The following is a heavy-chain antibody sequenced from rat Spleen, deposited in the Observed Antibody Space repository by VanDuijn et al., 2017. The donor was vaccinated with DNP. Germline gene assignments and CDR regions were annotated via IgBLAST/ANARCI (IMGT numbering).Heavy chain of an antibody. J-gene: IGHJ2*01. CDR3: ATYYGFNSYFFDY. Sequence: EVQLVESGGDLVQPGRSLKLSCVASGFTFNYYWMAWVRQVPGKGLEWIASITSGSGSTSYLDSVRGRFTISRDNANGTLYLQMDNLRSEDTATYVCATYYGFNSYFFDYWGQGVMVTVSS. CDR1: GFTFNYYW. V-gene: IGHV5-31*01. D-gene: IGHD1-9*01. CDR2: ITSGSGST.